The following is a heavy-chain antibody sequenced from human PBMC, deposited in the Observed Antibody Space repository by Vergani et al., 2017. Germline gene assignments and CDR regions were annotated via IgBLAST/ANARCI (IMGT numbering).Heavy chain of an antibody. V-gene: IGHV3-23*01. J-gene: IGHJ6*04. D-gene: IGHD6-13*01. CDR1: GFTFSSHA. Sequence: EVQLLQSEGAVVQPGGSLRLSCVASGFTFSSHAMSWVRQGHGQGLEWVSSIKNTGDSTHYADSVKGRFTISRDNSKNTLYLQMNSLRVEDTAVYYCARYPPYGSSRLGMVVWGKGTTVTVSS. CDR2: IKNTGDST. CDR3: ARYPPYGSSRLGMVV.